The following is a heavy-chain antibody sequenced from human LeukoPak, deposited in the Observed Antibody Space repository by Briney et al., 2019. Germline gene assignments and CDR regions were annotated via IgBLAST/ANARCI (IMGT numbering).Heavy chain of an antibody. CDR3: AKVAYIVVVPAASDY. Sequence: PGGSLRLSCAASGFTFSSYAMSRVRQAPGKGLEWVSVISGGGVRTFYADSVKGRFTISRDNSKNTLYLQMNSLRAEDTAVYYCAKVAYIVVVPAASDYWGQGTLVTVSS. CDR1: GFTFSSYA. V-gene: IGHV3-23*01. D-gene: IGHD2-2*01. J-gene: IGHJ4*02. CDR2: ISGGGVRT.